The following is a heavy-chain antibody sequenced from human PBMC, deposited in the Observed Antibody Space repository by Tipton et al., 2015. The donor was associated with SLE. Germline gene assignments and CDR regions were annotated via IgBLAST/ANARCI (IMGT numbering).Heavy chain of an antibody. CDR3: ARGGGIPYYYYYYMDV. J-gene: IGHJ6*03. D-gene: IGHD3-16*01. CDR2: IYHSGST. CDR1: GGSISSSNW. V-gene: IGHV4-4*02. Sequence: TLSLTCAVSGGSISSSNWWSWVRQPPGKGLEWIGEIYHSGSTNYNPSLKSRVTISVDTSTNQFSLKLSSVTAADTAVYYCARGGGIPYYYYYYMDVWGKGTTVTVSS.